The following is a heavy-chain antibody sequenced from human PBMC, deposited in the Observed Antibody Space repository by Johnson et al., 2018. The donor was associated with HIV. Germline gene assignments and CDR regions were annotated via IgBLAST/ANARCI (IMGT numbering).Heavy chain of an antibody. Sequence: VQLVESGGGVVQPGGSLRLSCAASGFTFSSYGMHWVRQAPGKGLEWVAFIRYDGSNKYYADSVKGRFTISRDNYKNTLYLQMNSLRAEDRAVYYCAKDATLQDGTGAVDIGGQGTMVTVSS. D-gene: IGHD3-10*01. CDR3: AKDATLQDGTGAVDI. CDR1: GFTFSSYG. J-gene: IGHJ3*02. V-gene: IGHV3-30*02. CDR2: IRYDGSNK.